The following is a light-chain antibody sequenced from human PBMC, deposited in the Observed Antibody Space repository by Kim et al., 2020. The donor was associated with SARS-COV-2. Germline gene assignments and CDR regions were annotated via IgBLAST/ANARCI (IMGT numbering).Light chain of an antibody. CDR1: SSNVGNQG. Sequence: QNATLTCTGNSSNVGNQGAAWLQQHQGHPPKLLTYRNNNRPSGISERLSASRSGNSASLTITGLQPEDEADYYCSAWDSSLSAVVFGGGTQLTVL. J-gene: IGLJ2*01. CDR3: SAWDSSLSAVV. CDR2: RNN. V-gene: IGLV10-54*01.